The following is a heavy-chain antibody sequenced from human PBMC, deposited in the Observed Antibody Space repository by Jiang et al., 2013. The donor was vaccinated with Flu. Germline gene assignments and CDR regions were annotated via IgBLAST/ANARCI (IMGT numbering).Heavy chain of an antibody. CDR2: IAYSGEH. J-gene: IGHJ4*02. D-gene: IGHD4-17*01. Sequence: LLKPSETLSLTCTVSGGSISSSIYYWAWIRQPPGKGLEWIGSIAYSGEHLLQPVPQESSHHIGRHVQEPVLPEAEFCDRRGHGLYYCARDGSYGYGDIDYWGQGTLVTVSS. CDR1: GGSISSSIYY. V-gene: IGHV4-39*07. CDR3: ARDGSYGYGDIDY.